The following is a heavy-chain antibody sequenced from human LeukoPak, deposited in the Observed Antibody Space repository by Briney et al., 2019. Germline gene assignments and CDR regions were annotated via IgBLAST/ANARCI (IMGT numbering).Heavy chain of an antibody. J-gene: IGHJ4*02. Sequence: GGSLRLSCAASGITFSRYWMNWVRQAPGKGLEWVANIKEDGSVKNYVDSVRGRLTVSRDNAKNSLYLQMNSLRAEDTALYYCAREVSEGFDFWGQGTLVTVSS. CDR3: AREVSEGFDF. CDR2: IKEDGSVK. V-gene: IGHV3-7*01. CDR1: GITFSRYW. D-gene: IGHD3-22*01.